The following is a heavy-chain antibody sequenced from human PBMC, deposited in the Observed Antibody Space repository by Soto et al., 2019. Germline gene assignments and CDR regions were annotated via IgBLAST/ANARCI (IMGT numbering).Heavy chain of an antibody. CDR3: AKGKTSGWYYFDF. CDR1: GFTFDSCA. J-gene: IGHJ4*02. D-gene: IGHD6-19*01. V-gene: IGHV3-23*01. Sequence: GGSLRLSCAASGFTFDSCAMSRVRQAPGKGLEWILGISGSGGSTYYADSVKGRFTISRDNSKNTLYLQMNSLRADDTAIYYCAKGKTSGWYYFDFWGQGTPVTVSS. CDR2: ISGSGGST.